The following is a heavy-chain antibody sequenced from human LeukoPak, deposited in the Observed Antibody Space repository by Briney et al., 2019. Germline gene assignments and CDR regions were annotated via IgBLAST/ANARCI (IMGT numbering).Heavy chain of an antibody. CDR1: GGTFSSYA. CDR3: ARGGMRDGYNLFDY. CDR2: IIPIFGTA. D-gene: IGHD5-24*01. Sequence: SVKVSCKASGGTFSSYAISWVRQAPGQGLEWMGGIIPIFGTADYAQKFQGRVTITADKSTSTAYMELSSLRSEDTAVYYCARGGMRDGYNLFDYWGQGTLVTVSS. V-gene: IGHV1-69*06. J-gene: IGHJ4*02.